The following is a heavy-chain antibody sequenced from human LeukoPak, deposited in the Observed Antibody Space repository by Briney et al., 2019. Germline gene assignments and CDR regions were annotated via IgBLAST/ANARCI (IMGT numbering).Heavy chain of an antibody. J-gene: IGHJ6*03. CDR2: ISGGSSYI. V-gene: IGHV3-21*01. Sequence: GGSLRLSCAASGLTFDDYALHWVRQAPGKGLEWVSSISGGSSYIYYAVSLKGRFTISRDNAKNSLYLQMNSLRAEDTAVYYCARDLGDYMDVWGKGTTVTVSS. CDR3: ARDLGDYMDV. D-gene: IGHD3-16*01. CDR1: GLTFDDYA.